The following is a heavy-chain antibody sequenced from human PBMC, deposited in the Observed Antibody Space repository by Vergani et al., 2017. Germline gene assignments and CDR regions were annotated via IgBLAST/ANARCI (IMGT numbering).Heavy chain of an antibody. Sequence: EVQLEESGGGLVLPGRSLRLSCVASGFTSAGYAMHWVRQAPGKGLEWVSGISWNSNSIGYADSVKGRFTISRDNAKNSLYLQMNSLRAEDTALCYSAKDLGTSSGGGWFDPWGQGTLVTVSS. J-gene: IGHJ5*02. CDR3: AKDLGTSSGGGWFDP. CDR2: ISWNSNSI. D-gene: IGHD6-6*01. CDR1: GFTSAGYA. V-gene: IGHV3-9*02.